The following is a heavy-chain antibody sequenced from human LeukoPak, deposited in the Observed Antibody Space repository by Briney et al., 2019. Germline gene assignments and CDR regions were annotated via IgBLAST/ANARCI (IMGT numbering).Heavy chain of an antibody. D-gene: IGHD2-15*01. CDR1: GDSISGSNYY. V-gene: IGHV4-39*07. CDR3: ARDPRDSTPFDY. J-gene: IGHJ4*02. Sequence: SETLSLTCTVSGDSISGSNYYWGWIRQPPGKGLEWIGSVHYSGSTYYNPSLKSRLTISLDTSKNQFSLKLTSVTAADTAIYYCARDPRDSTPFDYWGQGTLVTVSS. CDR2: VHYSGST.